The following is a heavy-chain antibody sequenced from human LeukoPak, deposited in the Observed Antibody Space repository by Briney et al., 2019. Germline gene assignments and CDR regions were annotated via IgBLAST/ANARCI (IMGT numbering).Heavy chain of an antibody. CDR3: ARRFPGLRYFDWL. J-gene: IGHJ4*02. CDR1: GGSISSYY. CDR2: INHSGST. V-gene: IGHV4-34*01. D-gene: IGHD3-9*01. Sequence: KPSETLSLTCTVSGGSISSYYWSWIRQPPGKGLEWIGEINHSGSTNYNPSLKSRVTISVDTSKNQFSLKLSSVTAADTAAYYCARRFPGLRYFDWLGGQGTLVTVSS.